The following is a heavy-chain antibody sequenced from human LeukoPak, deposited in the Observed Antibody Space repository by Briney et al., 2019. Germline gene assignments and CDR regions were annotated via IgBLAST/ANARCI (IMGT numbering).Heavy chain of an antibody. Sequence: ASVKVSCKVSGYTLTELSMHWVRQAPGKGLEWMGGFDPEDGETIYAQKFQGRVTMTEDTSTDTAYMELSSLRSEDTAVYYCARDPEAAWYFDLWGRGTLVTVSS. V-gene: IGHV1-24*01. CDR3: ARDPEAAWYFDL. J-gene: IGHJ2*01. CDR2: FDPEDGET. CDR1: GYTLTELS.